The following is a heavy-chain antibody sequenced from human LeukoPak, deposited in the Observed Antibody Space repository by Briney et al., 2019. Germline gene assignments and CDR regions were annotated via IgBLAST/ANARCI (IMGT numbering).Heavy chain of an antibody. Sequence: PGGSLRLSRSASGFTFSNYALHWVRPAPGRGLQSVSGISVNGGSTYYADSVKGRFTNSRDDSKNTLYLQMSSLRAEDTTVYYCVRDFGDRSNYWGQGTLVTVSS. V-gene: IGHV3-64D*08. J-gene: IGHJ4*02. D-gene: IGHD3-16*01. CDR3: VRDFGDRSNY. CDR2: ISVNGGST. CDR1: GFTFSNYA.